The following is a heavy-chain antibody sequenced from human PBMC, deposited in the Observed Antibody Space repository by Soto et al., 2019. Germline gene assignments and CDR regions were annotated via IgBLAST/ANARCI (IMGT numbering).Heavy chain of an antibody. D-gene: IGHD1-26*01. CDR2: INPSDSST. Sequence: QVQLVQSGAEVKKPGASVKVSCKASGYTFTSYYMHWVRQAPGQGLEWMGIINPSDSSTTYAQKFQGRVTVTRDTSTSTVYMELSSLRSEDTAVYFCARGGLTGSPGPFDYWGQGTLVTVSS. CDR3: ARGGLTGSPGPFDY. J-gene: IGHJ4*02. CDR1: GYTFTSYY. V-gene: IGHV1-46*03.